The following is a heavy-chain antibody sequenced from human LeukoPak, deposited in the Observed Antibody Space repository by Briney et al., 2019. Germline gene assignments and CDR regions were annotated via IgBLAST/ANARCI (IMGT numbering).Heavy chain of an antibody. CDR1: GFTFSSYG. CDR2: ISGSGGST. D-gene: IGHD3-22*01. CDR3: AKLLEKYYYDSSGPGDAFDI. V-gene: IGHV3-23*01. J-gene: IGHJ3*02. Sequence: GGSLRLSCAASGFTFSSYGMSWVRQAPGKGLEWVSAISGSGGSTYYADSVKGRFTISRDNSKNTLYLQMNSLRAEDTAVYYCAKLLEKYYYDSSGPGDAFDIWGQGTMVTVSS.